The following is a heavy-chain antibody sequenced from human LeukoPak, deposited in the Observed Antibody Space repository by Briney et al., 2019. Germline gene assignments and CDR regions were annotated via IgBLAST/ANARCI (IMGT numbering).Heavy chain of an antibody. Sequence: GGSLRLSCAAPGITFSNYNMNWVRQAPGKGLEWISAITSSSSYTFYADSVKGRFTISRDNAKNSLYLQMNSLRAEDTAVYYCARSSRLTFDYWGQGTLVTVSS. CDR3: ARSSRLTFDY. CDR2: ITSSSSYT. CDR1: GITFSNYN. V-gene: IGHV3-21*01. J-gene: IGHJ4*02. D-gene: IGHD6-6*01.